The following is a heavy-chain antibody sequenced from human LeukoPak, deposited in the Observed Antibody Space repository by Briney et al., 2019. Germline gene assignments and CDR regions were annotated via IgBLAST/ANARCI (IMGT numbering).Heavy chain of an antibody. CDR3: ARHAARITIFGLVPFDP. D-gene: IGHD3-3*01. V-gene: IGHV4-39*01. CDR1: GGSISSSSYY. Sequence: SETLSLTCTVSGGSISSSSYYWGWIRQPPGKGLEWIGSIYYSGSTYYNPSLKSRVTISVDTSKNQFSLKLSSVTAADTAVYYCARHAARITIFGLVPFDPWGQGTLVTVSS. CDR2: IYYSGST. J-gene: IGHJ5*02.